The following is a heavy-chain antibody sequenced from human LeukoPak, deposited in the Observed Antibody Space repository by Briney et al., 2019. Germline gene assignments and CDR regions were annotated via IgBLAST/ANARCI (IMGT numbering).Heavy chain of an antibody. Sequence: SETLSLTCAVYGGSFSGYYWSWIRQPPGKGLEWIGSGSTYYNPSLKSRVTISVDTSKNQFSLKLSSVTAADTAVYFCASPRGDDSGGYYTWYFHHWGQGILVTVSS. CDR2: SGST. D-gene: IGHD3-22*01. V-gene: IGHV4-34*01. CDR3: ASPRGDDSGGYYTWYFHH. J-gene: IGHJ1*01. CDR1: GGSFSGYY.